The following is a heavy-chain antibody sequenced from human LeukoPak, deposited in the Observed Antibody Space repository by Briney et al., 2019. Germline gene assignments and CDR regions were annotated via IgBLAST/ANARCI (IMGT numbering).Heavy chain of an antibody. CDR3: ARDEGAKFDY. CDR1: GDSVSSNSAG. CDR2: TYYRSKWYN. Sequence: SQTLSLTCAISGDSVSSNSAGWNWIRQSPSRGLEWLGRTYYRSKWYNDYAVSVKSRITINPDTSKNQFSLHLNSVTSGDTAVYYCARDEGAKFDYWGQGALVTVSS. V-gene: IGHV6-1*01. J-gene: IGHJ4*02.